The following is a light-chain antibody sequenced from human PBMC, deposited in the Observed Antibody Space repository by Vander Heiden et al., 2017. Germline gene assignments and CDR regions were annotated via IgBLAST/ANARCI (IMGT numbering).Light chain of an antibody. CDR3: ATWDDSLSSWV. Sequence: SVLTQPPSAFGAPGQTVTFSCSGSTTNIENNYVYWYQKFPGTAPKIVIYRDNQRPSGISDRFSGSKSGTSASLAISGLRSEDEADYYCATWDDSLSSWVFGGGTGLTVL. CDR2: RDN. CDR1: TTNIENNY. J-gene: IGLJ3*02. V-gene: IGLV1-47*01.